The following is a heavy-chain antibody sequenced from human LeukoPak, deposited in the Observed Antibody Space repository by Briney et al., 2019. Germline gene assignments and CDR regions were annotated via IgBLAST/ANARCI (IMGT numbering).Heavy chain of an antibody. CDR1: GFSFSSYW. CDR3: ARGGWYYFEY. Sequence: GGSLRLSCVASGFSFSSYWMRWVRQAPGKGLEWVANIEQHGSEKLYVDSVKGRFTISRDNAKNSLYLQMSSLRAEDTAVYYCARGGWYYFEYWGQGVLVTVSS. J-gene: IGHJ4*02. V-gene: IGHV3-7*01. CDR2: IEQHGSEK.